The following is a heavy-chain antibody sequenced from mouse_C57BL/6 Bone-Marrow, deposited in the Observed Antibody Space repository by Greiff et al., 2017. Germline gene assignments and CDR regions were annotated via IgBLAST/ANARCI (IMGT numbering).Heavy chain of an antibody. D-gene: IGHD1-1*01. CDR3: ARHYYGSSYWYFDV. CDR2: ISSGSSTI. Sequence: EVMLVESGGGLVKPGGSLKLSCAASGFTFSDYGMHWVRQAPEKGLEWVAYISSGSSTIYYADTVKGRFTISRYNAKNTLFLQMTSLRSEDTAMYFCARHYYGSSYWYFDVWGTGTTVTVSS. CDR1: GFTFSDYG. V-gene: IGHV5-17*01. J-gene: IGHJ1*03.